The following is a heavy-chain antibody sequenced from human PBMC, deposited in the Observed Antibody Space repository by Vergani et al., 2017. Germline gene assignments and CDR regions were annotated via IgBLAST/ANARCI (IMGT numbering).Heavy chain of an antibody. CDR1: GDTISSYY. Sequence: QVQLLESGPGLVKPSETLSLTCPVSGDTISSYYWSWIRQPAGKGLEWIGHIYTSGSTDYNPSLKSRATISIDTSKKQFSLKLSSVTAADTAVYYCARGVGPYYYYGMDVWGQGPTVSVSS. CDR3: ARGVGPYYYYGMDV. D-gene: IGHD2-15*01. CDR2: IYTSGST. V-gene: IGHV4-4*07. J-gene: IGHJ6*02.